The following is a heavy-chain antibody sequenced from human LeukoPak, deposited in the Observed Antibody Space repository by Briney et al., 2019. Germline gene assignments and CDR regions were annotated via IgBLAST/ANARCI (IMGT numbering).Heavy chain of an antibody. CDR2: IFSSGNT. V-gene: IGHV4-4*07. CDR3: ARSPHRLIGHWFDP. Sequence: SETLSLTCTVSGGSINSYYWSWIRQPAGKGLEWTGRIFSSGNTIYNPSLQSRVTMSVDTSKNQFSLRLNSVTAADTAVYYCARSPHRLIGHWFDPWGQGTLVTVSS. CDR1: GGSINSYY. J-gene: IGHJ5*02. D-gene: IGHD3-16*01.